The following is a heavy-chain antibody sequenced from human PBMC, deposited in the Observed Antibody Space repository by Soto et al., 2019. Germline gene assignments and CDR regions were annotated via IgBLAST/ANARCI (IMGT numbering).Heavy chain of an antibody. Sequence: QVQLVQSGAEVKKPGASVKVSCKASGYTFTSYYMHWVRQAPGQGLEWMGIINPSGGSTSYAQKFQGRVTMTRDTSTSTVYMELSSLRSEDTAVYYCAIGPPQQWLVPYYFDYWGQGTLVTVSS. CDR2: INPSGGST. CDR1: GYTFTSYY. V-gene: IGHV1-46*03. D-gene: IGHD6-19*01. J-gene: IGHJ4*02. CDR3: AIGPPQQWLVPYYFDY.